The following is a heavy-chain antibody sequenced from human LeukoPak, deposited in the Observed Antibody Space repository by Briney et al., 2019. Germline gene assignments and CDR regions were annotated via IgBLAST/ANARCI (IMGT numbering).Heavy chain of an antibody. J-gene: IGHJ3*02. CDR1: GGSISSSSYY. CDR3: ARDGHTTAFDI. V-gene: IGHV4-39*07. Sequence: SETLSLTCTVSGGSISSSSYYWGWIRQPPGKGLEWIGTIYYSGSTYYNPSLKSRVTISIDTSKNQFSLKLSSVTAADTAVYYCARDGHTTAFDIWGQGTMVTVSS. CDR2: IYYSGST. D-gene: IGHD1-1*01.